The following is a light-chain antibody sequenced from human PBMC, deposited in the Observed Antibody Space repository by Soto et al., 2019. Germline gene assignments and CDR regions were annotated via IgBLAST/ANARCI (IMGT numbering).Light chain of an antibody. V-gene: IGKV4-1*01. Sequence: DIVITQSPDSLAVSLGERATINCKSSQSVLYSTNNKNSLAWYQQKPGQPPKLLIYWASTRESGVPDRFSGSGSGTDFTLTISSLQAEDVAVYYCQHYGNTPPSVTFGPGTKVDIK. CDR1: QSVLYSTNNKNS. CDR2: WAS. CDR3: QHYGNTPPSVT. J-gene: IGKJ3*01.